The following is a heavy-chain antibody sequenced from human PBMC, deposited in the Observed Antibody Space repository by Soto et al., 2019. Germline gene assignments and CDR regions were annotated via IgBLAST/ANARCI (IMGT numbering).Heavy chain of an antibody. CDR2: IYSGGST. CDR3: ARDSSSSWYTGYYYGMDV. J-gene: IGHJ6*02. V-gene: IGHV3-53*01. D-gene: IGHD6-13*01. Sequence: GGSLRLSCAASGFTVSSNYMSWVRQAPGKGLAWVSVIYSGGSTYYADSVKGRFTISRDNSENTLYLQMNSLRAEDTAVYYCARDSSSSWYTGYYYGMDVWGQGTTVTVSS. CDR1: GFTVSSNY.